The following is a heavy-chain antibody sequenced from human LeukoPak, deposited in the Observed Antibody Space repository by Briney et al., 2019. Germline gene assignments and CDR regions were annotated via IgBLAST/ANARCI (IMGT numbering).Heavy chain of an antibody. CDR3: ARDQGRTTVTNWFDP. CDR2: IKQDGSEK. Sequence: GGSLRLSCAASGFTFSSYWMSWVRQAPGKGLEWVANIKQDGSEKYYVDSVKGRFTISGDNAKNSLYLQMNSLRAEDTAVYYCARDQGRTTVTNWFDPWGQGTLVTVSS. D-gene: IGHD4-17*01. V-gene: IGHV3-7*05. CDR1: GFTFSSYW. J-gene: IGHJ5*02.